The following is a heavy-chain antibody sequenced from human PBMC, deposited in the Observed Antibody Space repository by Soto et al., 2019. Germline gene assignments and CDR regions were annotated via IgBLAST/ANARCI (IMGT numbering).Heavy chain of an antibody. CDR1: GFTFSSYA. D-gene: IGHD2-21*02. Sequence: EVQLLESGGGLVQPGGSLRLSCAASGFTFSSYAMSWVRQAPGKGLEWVSGISGSGGSTYYADSVKGRFTISRDNSKNTLFLQMNSLRADDTAVYYCAKLAIGDSYYYGMDVWGQGTTVTVSS. CDR2: ISGSGGST. CDR3: AKLAIGDSYYYGMDV. J-gene: IGHJ6*02. V-gene: IGHV3-23*01.